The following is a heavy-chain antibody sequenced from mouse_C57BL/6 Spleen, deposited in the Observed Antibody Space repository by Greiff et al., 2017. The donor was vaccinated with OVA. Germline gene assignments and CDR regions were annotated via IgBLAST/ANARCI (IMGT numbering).Heavy chain of an antibody. D-gene: IGHD2-4*01. CDR2: IHPNSGST. CDR3: ASGYDYGGAWFAC. V-gene: IGHV1-64*01. Sequence: QVQLQQPGAELVKPGASVKLSCKASGYTFTSYWMHWVKQRPGQGLEWIGMIHPNSGSTNYNEKFKSKATLTVDKSSSTAYMQLSSLTSEDSAVYYCASGYDYGGAWFACWGQGTLVTVSA. CDR1: GYTFTSYW. J-gene: IGHJ3*01.